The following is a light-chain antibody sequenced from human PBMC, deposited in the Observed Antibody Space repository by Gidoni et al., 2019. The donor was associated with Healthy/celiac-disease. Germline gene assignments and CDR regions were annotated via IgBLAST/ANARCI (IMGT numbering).Light chain of an antibody. CDR3: QQYNIWPPLYT. CDR2: GES. Sequence: EIVMTQPPATLSVSPGERATLSCRASQSVSRNLAWYQKKPGQAPRLLIYGESTRATGIPARFSGSGSGTEFPLTITILQSEDFAVYYCQQYNIWPPLYTFGQGTKLEIK. CDR1: QSVSRN. V-gene: IGKV3-15*01. J-gene: IGKJ2*01.